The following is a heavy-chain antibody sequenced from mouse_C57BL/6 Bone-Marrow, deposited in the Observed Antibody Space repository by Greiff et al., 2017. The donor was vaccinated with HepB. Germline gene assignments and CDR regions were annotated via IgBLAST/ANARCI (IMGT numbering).Heavy chain of an antibody. CDR2: SRNKANDYTT. J-gene: IGHJ4*01. D-gene: IGHD1-1*01. V-gene: IGHV7-1*01. CDR1: GFTFSDFY. CDR3: ARDADYGSSYAMDY. Sequence: EVQLVESGGGLVQSGRSLRLSCATSGFTFSDFYMEWVRQAPGKGLEWIAASRNKANDYTTEYSASLKGRFIVSRDTSQSILYLQMNALRAEDTAIYYCARDADYGSSYAMDYWGQGTSVTVSS.